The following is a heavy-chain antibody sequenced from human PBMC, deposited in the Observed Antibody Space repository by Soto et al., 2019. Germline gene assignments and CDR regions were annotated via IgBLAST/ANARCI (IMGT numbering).Heavy chain of an antibody. Sequence: QVQLVESGGGVVQPGRSLRLSCAASGFTFSSYGMHWVRQAPGKGLEWVAVISYDGSNKYYADSVKGRFTISRDNSKNTLYLQMNSLRAEDTAVYYCAKDRAAVSWFDPWGQGTLVTVSS. J-gene: IGHJ5*02. D-gene: IGHD6-13*01. CDR1: GFTFSSYG. CDR2: ISYDGSNK. V-gene: IGHV3-30*18. CDR3: AKDRAAVSWFDP.